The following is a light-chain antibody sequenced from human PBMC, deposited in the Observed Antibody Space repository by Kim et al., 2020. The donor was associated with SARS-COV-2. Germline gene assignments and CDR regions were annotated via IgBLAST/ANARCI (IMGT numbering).Light chain of an antibody. CDR1: NNGGIN. CDR3: QVWDSSTV. Sequence: SVGLGQTTRITCGGNNNGGINVHWDQQKPGQAPVLAIYKDNNRASGIPERFSGSNSGNTGTLTISRAQAGDEADYYCQVWDSSTVFGGGTQLTVL. V-gene: IGLV3-9*01. J-gene: IGLJ3*02. CDR2: KDN.